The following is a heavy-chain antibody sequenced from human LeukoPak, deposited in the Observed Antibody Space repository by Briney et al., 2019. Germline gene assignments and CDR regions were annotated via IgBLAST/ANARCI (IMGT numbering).Heavy chain of an antibody. D-gene: IGHD3-22*01. CDR3: ARSTSSGCDY. J-gene: IGHJ4*02. Sequence: SETLSLTCTVSGDSISRTTYYWDWIRQPPGKLPEWIGNINYSGNTYYNPSLKSRVTISVDTSKNQFSLSLTSVTAADTAVYYCARSTSSGCDYWGQGTLVTVSS. CDR2: INYSGNT. CDR1: GDSISRTTYY. V-gene: IGHV4-39*01.